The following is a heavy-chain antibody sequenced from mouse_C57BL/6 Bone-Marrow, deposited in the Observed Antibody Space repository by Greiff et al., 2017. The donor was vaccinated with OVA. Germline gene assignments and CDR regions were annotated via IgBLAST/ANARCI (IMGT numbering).Heavy chain of an antibody. CDR1: GFTFSSYA. V-gene: IGHV5-4*01. CDR2: ISDGGSYT. D-gene: IGHD2-3*01. Sequence: EVKLVESGGGLVKPGGSLKLSCAASGFTFSSYAMSWVRQTPEKRLEWVATISDGGSYTYYPDNVKGRVTISRDNAKNNLYLQMSHLKSEDTAMYYCAREYYDGYYGFAYWGQGTLVTVSA. CDR3: AREYYDGYYGFAY. J-gene: IGHJ3*01.